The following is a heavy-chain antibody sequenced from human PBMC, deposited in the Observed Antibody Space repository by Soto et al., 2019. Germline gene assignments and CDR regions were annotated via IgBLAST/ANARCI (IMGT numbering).Heavy chain of an antibody. D-gene: IGHD3-9*01. CDR3: ASEDCLNQPYYDILTGSFGCRPPD. CDR2: IYYSGST. V-gene: IGHV4-39*02. Sequence: QLQLQESGPGLVKPSETLSLTCTVSGGSISSSSYYWGWIRQPPGKGLEWIGSIYYSGSTYYNPSLKSRVSISLDTSKNHFSLKLSSVPAADTAVYYCASEDCLNQPYYDILTGSFGCRPPDWGQGTLVTVSS. CDR1: GGSISSSSYY. J-gene: IGHJ4*02.